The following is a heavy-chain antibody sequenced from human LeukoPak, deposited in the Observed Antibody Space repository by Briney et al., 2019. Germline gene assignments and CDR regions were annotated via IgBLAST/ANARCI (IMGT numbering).Heavy chain of an antibody. J-gene: IGHJ4*02. CDR1: RFIFRTYN. CDR2: ISSSGDTI. D-gene: IGHD3-10*01. CDR3: AREPGMVRGAPHFDS. V-gene: IGHV3-48*02. Sequence: PGGSLRLSCAASRFIFRTYNMNWVRQAPGKGLEWVSYISSSGDTIYYADSVKGRFTISRDNARNSMYLRMNSLRDEDTAVYYCAREPGMVRGAPHFDSWGQGTLVTVSS.